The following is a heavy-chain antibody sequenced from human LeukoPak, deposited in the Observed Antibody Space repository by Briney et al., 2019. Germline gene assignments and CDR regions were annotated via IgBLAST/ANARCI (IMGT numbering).Heavy chain of an antibody. J-gene: IGHJ4*02. CDR1: GGSFSGYY. CDR2: INPSGRS. CDR3: ARGGSGPRLLN. V-gene: IGHV4-34*01. Sequence: SETLSLTCAVDGGSFSGYYWSWIRQPPEKGLEWIGEINPSGRSNYNPSLKSRVTISVDTSKNQFSLKLTSVTAADTAVYFCARGGSGPRLLNWGQGTLVSVSS. D-gene: IGHD3-3*01.